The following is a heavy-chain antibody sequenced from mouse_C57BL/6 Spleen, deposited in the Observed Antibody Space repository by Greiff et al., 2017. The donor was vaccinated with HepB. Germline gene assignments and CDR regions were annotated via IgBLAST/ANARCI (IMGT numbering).Heavy chain of an antibody. V-gene: IGHV1-7*01. Sequence: VQLQQSGAELAKPGASVKLSCKASGYTFTSYWMHWVKQRPGQGLEWIGYINPSSGYTKYNQKFKDKATLTADKSSSTAYMQLRSLTYEDSAVYYCARGITTVVATPAYWGQGTLVTVSA. CDR1: GYTFTSYW. J-gene: IGHJ3*01. CDR2: INPSSGYT. D-gene: IGHD1-1*01. CDR3: ARGITTVVATPAY.